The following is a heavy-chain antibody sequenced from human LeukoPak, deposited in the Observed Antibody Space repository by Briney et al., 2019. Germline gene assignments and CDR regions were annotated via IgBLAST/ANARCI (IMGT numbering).Heavy chain of an antibody. CDR1: GFTFSSYS. CDR3: ARAGQPVGFDY. CDR2: ISSSSSYI. V-gene: IGHV3-21*01. J-gene: IGHJ4*02. D-gene: IGHD6-6*01. Sequence: GGSLRLSCAASGFTFSSYSMNWVRQAPGKGLEWVSSISSSSSYIYYADSVKGRFTISRDNAKNSLYLQMNSLRAEDTAVYYCARAGQPVGFDYWGQGTLVTVSS.